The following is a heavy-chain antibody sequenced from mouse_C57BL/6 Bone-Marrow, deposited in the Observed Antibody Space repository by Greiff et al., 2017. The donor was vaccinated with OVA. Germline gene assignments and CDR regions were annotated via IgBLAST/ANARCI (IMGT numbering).Heavy chain of an antibody. CDR3: ATYYDGSSYGFAY. D-gene: IGHD1-1*01. CDR1: GYTFTNYW. Sequence: QVQLQQSGAELVRPGTSVKMSCKASGYTFTNYWIGWAKQRPGHGLEWIGDIYPGGGYTNYNEKFKGKAILTADKSSSTAYMQFSSLTSEDSAIYYCATYYDGSSYGFAYWGQGTLVTVSA. V-gene: IGHV1-63*01. J-gene: IGHJ3*01. CDR2: IYPGGGYT.